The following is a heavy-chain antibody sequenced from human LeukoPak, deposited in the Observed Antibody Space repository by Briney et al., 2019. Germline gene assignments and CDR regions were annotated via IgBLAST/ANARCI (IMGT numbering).Heavy chain of an antibody. J-gene: IGHJ3*02. CDR3: AKTTGHTVYETAFDI. CDR1: GFSLSRYW. CDR2: MKTDGIT. Sequence: GGSLRLSCEASGFSLSRYWMHWVRQAPGKGPVWVSRMKTDGITTYADSVKGRFTISRDSAKNTLYLQMDSLRVEDTAVYYCAKTTGHTVYETAFDIRGQGTMVTVSS. D-gene: IGHD5/OR15-5a*01. V-gene: IGHV3-74*01.